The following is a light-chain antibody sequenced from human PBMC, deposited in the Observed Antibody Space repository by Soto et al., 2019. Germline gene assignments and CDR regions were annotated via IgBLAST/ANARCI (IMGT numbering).Light chain of an antibody. CDR1: SSDVGAYNY. Sequence: QSALTQPPSASGSPGQSVTISCTGTSSDVGAYNYVSWYQHHPGKAPKLLVYEVNKRPSGVPDRFSGSKSGNTASLTVSGLQAEDEADSYCTSHAGTINSPYIFGTGTKVTVL. CDR3: TSHAGTINSPYI. J-gene: IGLJ1*01. CDR2: EVN. V-gene: IGLV2-8*01.